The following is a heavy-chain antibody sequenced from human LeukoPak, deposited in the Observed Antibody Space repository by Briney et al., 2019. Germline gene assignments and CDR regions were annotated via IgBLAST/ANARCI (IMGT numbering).Heavy chain of an antibody. J-gene: IGHJ3*02. CDR3: ARGQRSVDAFDI. V-gene: IGHV1-69*13. D-gene: IGHD5-12*01. CDR1: GGTFSSYA. Sequence: ASVKVSCKASGGTFSSYAISWVRQAPGQGLEWMGGIIPIFGTANYAQKFRGRVTITADESTSTAYMELSSLRSEDTAVYYCARGQRSVDAFDIWGQGTMVTVSS. CDR2: IIPIFGTA.